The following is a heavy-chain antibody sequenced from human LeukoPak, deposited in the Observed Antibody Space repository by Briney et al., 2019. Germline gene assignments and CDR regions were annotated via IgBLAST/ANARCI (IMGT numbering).Heavy chain of an antibody. CDR3: ARGYYYGSESYWHTKWFDP. CDR1: GGTFNSHV. J-gene: IGHJ5*02. V-gene: IGHV1-69*05. Sequence: GASVKVSCKASGGTFNSHVISWVRQAPGQGLEWMGGIIPVFGTANYAQKFQGRVTITTDESTTTAYMEMSSLRSEDTAVYHCARGYYYGSESYWHTKWFDPWGQGTLVTVSS. D-gene: IGHD3-10*01. CDR2: IIPVFGTA.